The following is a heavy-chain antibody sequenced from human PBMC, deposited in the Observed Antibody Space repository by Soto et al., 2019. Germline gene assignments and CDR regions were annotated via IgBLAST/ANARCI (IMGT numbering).Heavy chain of an antibody. J-gene: IGHJ4*02. Sequence: SVKVSCKASGGTFSSYAISWVRQAPGQGLEWMGGIIPIFGTANYAQKFQGRVTITADESTSTAYMELSSLRSEDTAMYYCARDLGYYYDSSGYYYWGQGTLVTVSS. V-gene: IGHV1-69*13. CDR1: GGTFSSYA. CDR2: IIPIFGTA. D-gene: IGHD3-22*01. CDR3: ARDLGYYYDSSGYYY.